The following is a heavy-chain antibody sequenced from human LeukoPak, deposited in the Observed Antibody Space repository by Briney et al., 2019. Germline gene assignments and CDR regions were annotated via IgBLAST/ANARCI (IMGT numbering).Heavy chain of an antibody. CDR2: MNPNSGNT. J-gene: IGHJ4*02. CDR3: ASGGQWLRYFDY. Sequence: ASVKVSCTASGYTFTSYDINWVRQATGQGLEWMGWMNPNSGNTGYAQKFQGRVTMTRNTSISTAYMELSSLRSEDTAVYYCASGGQWLRYFDYWGQGTLVTVSS. V-gene: IGHV1-8*01. D-gene: IGHD6-19*01. CDR1: GYTFTSYD.